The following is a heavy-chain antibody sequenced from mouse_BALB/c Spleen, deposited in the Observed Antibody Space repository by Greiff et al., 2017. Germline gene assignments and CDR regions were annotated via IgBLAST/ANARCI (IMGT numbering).Heavy chain of an antibody. V-gene: IGHV2-6-7*01. CDR1: GFSLTGYG. CDR2: IWGDGST. Sequence: VQRVESGPGLVAPSQSLSITCTVSGFSLTGYGVNWVRQPPGKGLEWLGMIWGDGSTDYNSALKSRLSISKDNSKSQVLLKMNSLQTDDTARYYCARGGDYDGFAYWGQGTLVTVSA. CDR3: ARGGDYDGFAY. D-gene: IGHD2-4*01. J-gene: IGHJ3*01.